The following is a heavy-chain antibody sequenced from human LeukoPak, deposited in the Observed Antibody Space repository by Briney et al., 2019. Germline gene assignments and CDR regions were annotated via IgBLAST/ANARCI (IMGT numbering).Heavy chain of an antibody. Sequence: PGGSLRLSCAASGFTFSSYAMHWVRQAPGKGLEWVSGISWNSGSIGYADSVKGRFTISRDNAKNSLYLQMNSLRAEDTALYYCARSPYSSGWYYFDYWGQGTLVTVSS. D-gene: IGHD6-19*01. CDR2: ISWNSGSI. CDR1: GFTFSSYA. J-gene: IGHJ4*02. CDR3: ARSPYSSGWYYFDY. V-gene: IGHV3-9*01.